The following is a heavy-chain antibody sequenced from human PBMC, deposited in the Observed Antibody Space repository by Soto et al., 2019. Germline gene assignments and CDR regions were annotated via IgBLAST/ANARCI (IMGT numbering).Heavy chain of an antibody. CDR3: ARDKWFGELGFDY. V-gene: IGHV1-18*01. D-gene: IGHD3-10*01. J-gene: IGHJ4*02. CDR1: GYTLTSYC. CDR2: ISAYNGNT. Sequence: ASVKVSSKASGYTLTSYCSRWVRQAPGQGLEWMGWISAYNGNTNYAQKLQGRVTMTTDTSTSTAYMELRSLRSDDTAVYYCARDKWFGELGFDYWGQGTLVTVSS.